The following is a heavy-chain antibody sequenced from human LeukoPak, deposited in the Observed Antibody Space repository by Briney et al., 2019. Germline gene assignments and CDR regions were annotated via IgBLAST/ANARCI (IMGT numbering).Heavy chain of an antibody. J-gene: IGHJ4*02. CDR1: RFTFSNHA. D-gene: IGHD6-19*01. CDR3: AKAPSRSSGWSIDY. V-gene: IGHV3-30*18. CDR2: ISNDGSNK. Sequence: PGGSLRLSCAASRFTFSNHAMHWVRQAPGMGLEWVAVISNDGSNKYYADSVKGRFTIFRDNSKNTLYLQMNSLRAEDTAVYYCAKAPSRSSGWSIDYWGQGTLVTVSS.